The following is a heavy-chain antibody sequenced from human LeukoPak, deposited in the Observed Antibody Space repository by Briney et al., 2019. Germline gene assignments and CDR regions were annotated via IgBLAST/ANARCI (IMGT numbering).Heavy chain of an antibody. J-gene: IGHJ4*02. CDR2: TYYRSKWYN. CDR1: GDSVSSNSAA. CDR3: ASGGCIGGSCYPLRHFDN. V-gene: IGHV6-1*01. D-gene: IGHD2-15*01. Sequence: PSETLSLTCAISGDSVSSNSAAWNWIRQSPSRGLEWLGRTYYRSKWYNDYAVSVKSRITINPDTSKNQFSLQLYSVTPEDTAVYYCASGGCIGGSCYPLRHFDNWGQGTLVTVSS.